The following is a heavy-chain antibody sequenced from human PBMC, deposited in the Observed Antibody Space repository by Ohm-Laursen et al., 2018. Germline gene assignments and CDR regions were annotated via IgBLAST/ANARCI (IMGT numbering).Heavy chain of an antibody. CDR3: ARDVAGIYGSDGFDA. V-gene: IGHV3-74*01. CDR2: INSDGITT. D-gene: IGHD6-13*01. J-gene: IGHJ3*01. Sequence: SLRLSCAASGFTFSNYWMHWVRQAPGKGLVWVSRINSDGITTTYADSVKGRFTISRDNAKNSLYLQMNSLRAEDTAVYYCARDVAGIYGSDGFDAWGQGTMVTVSS. CDR1: GFTFSNYW.